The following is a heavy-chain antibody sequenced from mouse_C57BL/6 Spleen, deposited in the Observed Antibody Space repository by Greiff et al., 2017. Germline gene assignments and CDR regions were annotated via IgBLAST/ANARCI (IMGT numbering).Heavy chain of an antibody. CDR1: GYTFTDYE. D-gene: IGHD1-2*01. V-gene: IGHV1-15*01. J-gene: IGHJ2*01. CDR3: TRRDSITTEDY. Sequence: VQLQQSGAELVRPGASVTLSCKASGYTFTDYEMHWVKQTPVHGLEWIGAIDPETGGTAYNQKFKGKAILTADKSSSTAYMELLSLTSEDSAVYYCTRRDSITTEDYWGQGTTLTVSS. CDR2: IDPETGGT.